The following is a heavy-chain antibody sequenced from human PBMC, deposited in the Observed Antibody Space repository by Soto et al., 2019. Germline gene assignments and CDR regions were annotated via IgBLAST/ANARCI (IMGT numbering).Heavy chain of an antibody. Sequence: GESRKISCKGSGYSFTSYWIVWVRQMPGKGLEWMGTIYPGDSDTRYSPSFQGQVTISADKSISTAYLQWNSLKASDTAMYFCARNKGYCSSTSCYGMDVWGQGAAVTVSS. CDR2: IYPGDSDT. V-gene: IGHV5-51*01. D-gene: IGHD2-2*01. CDR3: ARNKGYCSSTSCYGMDV. J-gene: IGHJ6*02. CDR1: GYSFTSYW.